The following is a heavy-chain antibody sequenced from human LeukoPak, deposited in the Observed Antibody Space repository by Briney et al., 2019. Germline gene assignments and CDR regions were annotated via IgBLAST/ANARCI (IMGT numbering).Heavy chain of an antibody. CDR1: GFTVSSNY. D-gene: IGHD3-10*01. CDR2: IYSGGST. Sequence: GRSLRLSCAASGFTVSSNYMSWVRQAPGKGLEWVSVIYSGGSTYYADSVKGQFTISRDNSKNTLYLQMKNLRAEDTAVYYCAREIGLGIDYWGQGTLVTVSS. V-gene: IGHV3-53*01. J-gene: IGHJ4*02. CDR3: AREIGLGIDY.